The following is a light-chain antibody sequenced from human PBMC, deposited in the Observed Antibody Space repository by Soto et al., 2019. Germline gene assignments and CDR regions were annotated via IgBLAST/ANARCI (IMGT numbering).Light chain of an antibody. CDR2: GVS. V-gene: IGLV2-14*01. Sequence: QSVLTQPASVSGSPGQSITISCTGTSSDVRTYNYVSWYQHHPGKAPKLLIYGVSNRPSGVSNRFSGSKSGNTASLTISGLQAEDEADYYCSSFTTTNIWVFGGGTKLTVL. CDR3: SSFTTTNIWV. J-gene: IGLJ3*02. CDR1: SSDVRTYNY.